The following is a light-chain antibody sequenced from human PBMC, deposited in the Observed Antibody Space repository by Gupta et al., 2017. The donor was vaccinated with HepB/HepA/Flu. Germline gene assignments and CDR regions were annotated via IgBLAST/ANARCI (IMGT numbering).Light chain of an antibody. Sequence: QSALTQPASVSGSPGQSITISCTGTSSDVGTYNLVSWYQQHPGKAPKLMIYEVNKWPSGFSNRFSGPKSGNTASLTISGLQAEDEADYYCCSYAGGSTVVFGGGTKLTVL. CDR3: CSYAGGSTVV. CDR2: EVN. CDR1: SSDVGTYNL. V-gene: IGLV2-23*02. J-gene: IGLJ2*01.